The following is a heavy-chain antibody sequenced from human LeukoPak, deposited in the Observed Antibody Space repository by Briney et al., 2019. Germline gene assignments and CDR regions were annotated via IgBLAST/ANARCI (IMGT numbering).Heavy chain of an antibody. Sequence: GASVKVSCKASGYTFTSYAMHWVRQAPGQRLEWMGWINAGNGNTKYSQKFQGRVTITRDTSASTAYMELSSLRSEDTAVYYCARDDPRAAAADYWGQGTLVTVSS. CDR3: ARDDPRAAAADY. D-gene: IGHD6-13*01. CDR2: INAGNGNT. J-gene: IGHJ4*02. V-gene: IGHV1-3*01. CDR1: GYTFTSYA.